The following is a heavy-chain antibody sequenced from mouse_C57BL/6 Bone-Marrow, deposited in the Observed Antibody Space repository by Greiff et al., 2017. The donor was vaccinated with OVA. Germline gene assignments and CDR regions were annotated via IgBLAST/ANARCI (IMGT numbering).Heavy chain of an antibody. V-gene: IGHV5-4*01. D-gene: IGHD1-1*01. CDR2: ISDGGSST. CDR1: GFTFSSYA. J-gene: IGHJ4*01. Sequence: DVMLVESGGGLVKPGGSLTLSCAASGFTFSSYAMSWVRQTPEKRLEWVATISDGGSSTYYPDNVKGRFTISRDNAKNNLYLQMSHLKAEDTAMYYCARERWLVVWSAMDYWGQGTSVTVSS. CDR3: ARERWLVVWSAMDY.